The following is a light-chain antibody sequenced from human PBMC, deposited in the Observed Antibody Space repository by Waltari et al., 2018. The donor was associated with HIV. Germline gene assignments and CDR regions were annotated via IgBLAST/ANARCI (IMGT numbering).Light chain of an antibody. CDR3: ASWDDSLNGWV. J-gene: IGLJ3*02. CDR1: SSNIGSTP. V-gene: IGLV1-44*01. Sequence: QSVVSQPPSASGTPGQRVTFSCSGSSSNIGSTPVNWYQHLPGTAPKLLIYSDNQRPSGVPDRFSGSKSGTSASLAISGLQSEDEADYYCASWDDSLNGWVFGGGTKLTVL. CDR2: SDN.